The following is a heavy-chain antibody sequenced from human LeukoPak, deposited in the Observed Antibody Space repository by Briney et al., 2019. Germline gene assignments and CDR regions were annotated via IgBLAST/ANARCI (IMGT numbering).Heavy chain of an antibody. J-gene: IGHJ3*01. CDR3: ARHAWGLNAFDV. V-gene: IGHV4-39*01. CDR2: VHYTGRS. Sequence: PSETLSLTCTVSGASIGSGDSYWGWIRQPPGKGLEWIATVHYTGRSYYNPSLKSRVTTSVDTSKSQFSLKLNSVTAADTAVYYCARHAWGLNAFDVWGRGTMVIVSS. D-gene: IGHD3-16*01. CDR1: GASIGSGDSY.